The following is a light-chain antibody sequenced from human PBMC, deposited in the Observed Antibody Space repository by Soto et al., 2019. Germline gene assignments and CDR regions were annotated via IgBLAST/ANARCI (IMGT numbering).Light chain of an antibody. Sequence: DIQMTQSPSTLSASVGDRVTITCRASQSISSWLAWYQQKPGKAPKLLIYKASSLESGVPSRFSGSGSGTEFTLTISSLQPDDFATYYCQQYNSDFFWTFGQGTKVEIK. J-gene: IGKJ1*01. V-gene: IGKV1-5*03. CDR3: QQYNSDFFWT. CDR1: QSISSW. CDR2: KAS.